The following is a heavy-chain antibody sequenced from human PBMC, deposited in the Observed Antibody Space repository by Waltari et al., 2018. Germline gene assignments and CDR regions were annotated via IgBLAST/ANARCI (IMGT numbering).Heavy chain of an antibody. V-gene: IGHV4-39*01. CDR2: IYYSGCT. J-gene: IGHJ4*02. CDR3: ASHTRRCSIFGVVINDY. Sequence: QLQLQESGPGLVKPSETLSLTCTVSGGSISSSSYYWGWIRQPPGKGLEWIGSIYYSGCTYYNPSLRSRVTRSVDTSKNQFSLKLSSVTAADTAVYYWASHTRRCSIFGVVINDYWGQGTLVTGSS. CDR1: GGSISSSSYY. D-gene: IGHD3-3*01.